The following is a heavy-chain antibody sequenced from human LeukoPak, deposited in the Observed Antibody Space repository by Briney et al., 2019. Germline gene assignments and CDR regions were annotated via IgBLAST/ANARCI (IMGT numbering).Heavy chain of an antibody. CDR2: ISGSGGST. J-gene: IGHJ6*02. CDR1: GFTFSSYA. V-gene: IGHV3-23*01. CDR3: AVEASAMDV. Sequence: GGSLRLSCAASGFTFSSYAMSWVRQAPGKGLEWVSAISGSGGSTYYADSVKGRFTISRDNAKNSLYLQMNSLRPEDTALYYCAVEASAMDVWGQGTTVTVSS.